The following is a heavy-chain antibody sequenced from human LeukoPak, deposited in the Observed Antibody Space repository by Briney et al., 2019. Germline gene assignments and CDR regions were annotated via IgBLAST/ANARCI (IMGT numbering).Heavy chain of an antibody. J-gene: IGHJ5*02. CDR2: INHSGST. CDR3: ARGPYCSGGSCYSRGWFDP. Sequence: SETLSLTCAVYGGSFSGYYWSWIRQPPGKGLEWIGEINHSGSTNYNPSLKSRVTISVDTSKNQFSLKLSSVTAADTAVYYCARGPYCSGGSCYSRGWFDPWGQGTLVTVSS. CDR1: GGSFSGYY. V-gene: IGHV4-34*01. D-gene: IGHD2-15*01.